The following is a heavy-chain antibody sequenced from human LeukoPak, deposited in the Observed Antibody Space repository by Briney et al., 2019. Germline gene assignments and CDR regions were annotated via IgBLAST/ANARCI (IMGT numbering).Heavy chain of an antibody. CDR1: GGSISSGSYY. Sequence: SQTLSLTCTVSGGSISSGSYYWSWIRQPAGKGLEWIGRIYTSGSTNYNPSLKSRVTISVDTSKNQFSLKLSSVTAADTAVYYCARGYGMIVVRPHWFDPWGRGTLVTVSS. J-gene: IGHJ5*02. D-gene: IGHD3-22*01. CDR3: ARGYGMIVVRPHWFDP. V-gene: IGHV4-61*02. CDR2: IYTSGST.